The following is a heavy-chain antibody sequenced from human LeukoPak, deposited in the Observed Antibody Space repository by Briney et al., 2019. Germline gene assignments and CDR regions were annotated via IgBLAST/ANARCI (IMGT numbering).Heavy chain of an antibody. D-gene: IGHD5-12*01. Sequence: PGGSLRLSCAASGFTFSSYSMNWVRQAPGKGLEWVSFISSSSSYIYYADSVKGRFTISRDNAKNSLYLQMNSLRAEDTAVYYCAREVRGYDNFDYWGQGTLVTVSS. V-gene: IGHV3-21*01. J-gene: IGHJ4*02. CDR3: AREVRGYDNFDY. CDR1: GFTFSSYS. CDR2: ISSSSSYI.